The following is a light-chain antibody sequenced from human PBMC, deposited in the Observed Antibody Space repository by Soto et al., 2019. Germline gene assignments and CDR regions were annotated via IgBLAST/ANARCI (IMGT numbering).Light chain of an antibody. CDR1: QSITSK. J-gene: IGKJ1*01. Sequence: DIQMPHSPSSLSASVGDRVTITCRASQSITSKLNWYQQKPGKVPNLLIYAASSLQSGVPSRFSGSGSGTDFTLTISSLQPEDFATYYCQQSYRSPPTFGQGTKVDIK. V-gene: IGKV1-39*01. CDR3: QQSYRSPPT. CDR2: AAS.